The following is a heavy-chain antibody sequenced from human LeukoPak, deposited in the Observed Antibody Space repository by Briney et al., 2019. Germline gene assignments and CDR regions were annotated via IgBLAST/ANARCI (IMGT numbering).Heavy chain of an antibody. D-gene: IGHD4-17*01. Sequence: GGSLRLSCAASGFTFSSHGMSWVRQAPGKGLEWVSGISGSGGGTFYADSVRGRFTISRDNSKNTVYLQMNGLRAEDTAVYYCAKSATTVTSNFDYWGQGTLVTVSS. J-gene: IGHJ4*02. CDR2: ISGSGGGT. V-gene: IGHV3-23*01. CDR1: GFTFSSHG. CDR3: AKSATTVTSNFDY.